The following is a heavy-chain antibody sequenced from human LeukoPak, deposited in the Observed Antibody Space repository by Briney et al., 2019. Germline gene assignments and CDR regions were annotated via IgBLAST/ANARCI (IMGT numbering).Heavy chain of an antibody. CDR3: VRGQGWLPDY. J-gene: IGHJ4*02. CDR2: IHSSGTT. V-gene: IGHV4-59*11. CDR1: GGSISSHY. Sequence: SEILSLTCTVSGGSISSHYYNWIRQPPGKGLEWVGYIHSSGTTIYNPSLTSRVTMSLDTSKNQFSLKLSSVTTADTAVYYCVRGQGWLPDYWGRGTLVTVSS. D-gene: IGHD5-12*01.